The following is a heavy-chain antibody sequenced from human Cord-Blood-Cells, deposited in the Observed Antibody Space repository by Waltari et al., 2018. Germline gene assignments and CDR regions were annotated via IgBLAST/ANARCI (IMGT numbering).Heavy chain of an antibody. CDR2: ILPIRGIA. J-gene: IGHJ2*01. V-gene: IGHV1-69*04. CDR1: GGTFSSYA. D-gene: IGHD3-10*01. Sequence: QVQLVQSGAEVKKPGSSVKVSCKASGGTFSSYAISWVRQAPGQGFEWMGGILPIRGIANYAQKFQGRVTITADESTSTAYMELSSLRSEDTAVYYCARDVGYYYGSGSYWYFDLWGRGTLVTVSS. CDR3: ARDVGYYYGSGSYWYFDL.